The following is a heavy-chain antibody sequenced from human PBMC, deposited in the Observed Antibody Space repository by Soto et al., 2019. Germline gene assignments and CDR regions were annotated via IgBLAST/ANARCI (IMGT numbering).Heavy chain of an antibody. CDR2: MSYDGSAK. V-gene: IGHV3-30*02. D-gene: IGHD3-10*02. J-gene: IGHJ1*01. CDR3: AIVRVADSLLYH. CDR1: GFIFSNNG. Sequence: PGGSLRLSCEGSGFIFSNNGMHWVRQAPGKGLEWVAFMSYDGSAKFLADSVKGRFTISRDNSKSTLFLHMSSLRAEDTAMYYCAIVRVADSLLYHWGQVTLVTVSS.